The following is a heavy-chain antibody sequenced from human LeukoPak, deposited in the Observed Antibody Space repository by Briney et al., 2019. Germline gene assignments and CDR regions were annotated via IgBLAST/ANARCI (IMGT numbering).Heavy chain of an antibody. J-gene: IGHJ4*02. D-gene: IGHD3-9*01. CDR3: ARAHYDILTGYSFDY. V-gene: IGHV4-34*01. CDR1: GGSFSGYY. CDR2: INHSRST. Sequence: PSETLSLTCAVYGGSFSGYYWSWIRQPPGKGLDWIGEINHSRSTNYNPSLKSRVTISLDTSKTHFSLKLRSVTAADRAVYYCARAHYDILTGYSFDYWGQGTLVTVSS.